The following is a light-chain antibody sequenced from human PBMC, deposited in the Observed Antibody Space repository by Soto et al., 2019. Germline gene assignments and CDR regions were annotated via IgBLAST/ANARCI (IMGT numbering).Light chain of an antibody. Sequence: QSVLTQPPSASATPGQKVTISCSGSSSNIGRNYVYWYQQLPGAAPKLLIFRNTQRPSGVPDRFSGSKSGTSASLAISGLRSEEEADYYCAAWDDSLSAVVFGGGTKLTVL. CDR2: RNT. CDR3: AAWDDSLSAVV. CDR1: SSNIGRNY. J-gene: IGLJ2*01. V-gene: IGLV1-47*01.